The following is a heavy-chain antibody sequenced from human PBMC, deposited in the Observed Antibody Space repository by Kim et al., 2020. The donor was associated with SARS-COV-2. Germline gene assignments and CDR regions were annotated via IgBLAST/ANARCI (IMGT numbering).Heavy chain of an antibody. D-gene: IGHD3-3*01. J-gene: IGHJ6*02. CDR1: GFTFSSYA. CDR2: ISSNGGST. CDR3: ARDTAITIFGVVIRNYYYGMDV. Sequence: GGSLRLSCAASGFTFSSYAMHWVRQAPGKGLEYVSAISSNGGSTYYANSGKGRFTISRDNSKNTLYLQMGSLRAEDMAEYYCARDTAITIFGVVIRNYYYGMDVWGQGSTVTVSS. V-gene: IGHV3-64*01.